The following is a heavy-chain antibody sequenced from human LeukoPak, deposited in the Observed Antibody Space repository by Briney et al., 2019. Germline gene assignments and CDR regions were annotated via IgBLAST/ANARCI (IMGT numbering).Heavy chain of an antibody. CDR2: ISSSGSTI. CDR1: EFTFSSYE. J-gene: IGHJ4*02. D-gene: IGHD5-18*01. Sequence: GGSLRLSCAASEFTFSSYEMNWVRQAPGKGLEWVSYISSSGSTIYYADSVKGRFTISRDNAKNSLYLQMNSLRAEDTAVYYCARVGLIQLWLREGYYFDYWGQGTLVTVSS. V-gene: IGHV3-48*03. CDR3: ARVGLIQLWLREGYYFDY.